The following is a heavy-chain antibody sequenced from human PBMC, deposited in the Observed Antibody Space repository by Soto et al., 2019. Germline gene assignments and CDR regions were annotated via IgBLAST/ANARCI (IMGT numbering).Heavy chain of an antibody. CDR2: ITETGCDT. J-gene: IGHJ6*02. V-gene: IGHV3-23*01. CDR1: GFTFSKFV. Sequence: PGGSLRLSCAASGFTFSKFVMRWVRQTPGKGLEWVSTITETGCDTYYTDSVKGRFTISRDNSKNTLYLQMTSLRAEDTALYYCTKASPDRHHMDVWGQGTTVTVSS. CDR3: TKASPDRHHMDV.